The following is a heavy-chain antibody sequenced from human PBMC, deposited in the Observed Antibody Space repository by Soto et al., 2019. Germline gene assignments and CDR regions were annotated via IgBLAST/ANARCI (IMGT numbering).Heavy chain of an antibody. D-gene: IGHD1-7*01. CDR1: GYTFNSFW. CDR3: VTTRDGTTFFPH. CDR2: MFPWTSDT. J-gene: IGHJ4*02. Sequence: GESLKISCQGSGYTFNSFWIGWVRQMPGEGLEWMGLMFPWTSDTRYSPSFQGHVSISVDRSTGTGYLQWSSLKASDTAMYYCVTTRDGTTFFPHWGQGTPVTVSS. V-gene: IGHV5-51*01.